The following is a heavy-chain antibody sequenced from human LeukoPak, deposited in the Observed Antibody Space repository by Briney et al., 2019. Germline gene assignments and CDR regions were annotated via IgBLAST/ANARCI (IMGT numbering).Heavy chain of an antibody. D-gene: IGHD3-16*01. CDR3: ARSVGGHFDY. CDR1: GFTFSVYS. CDR2: ITSNSATI. V-gene: IGHV3-48*02. Sequence: GGSLTLSCAASGFTFSVYSMNWVRQPPGMGPEWVSYITSNSATIQYADSVKGRFTISRDNAKNSLSLQMNSLRDEDTAVYYCARSVGGHFDYWGQGMLVTVSS. J-gene: IGHJ4*02.